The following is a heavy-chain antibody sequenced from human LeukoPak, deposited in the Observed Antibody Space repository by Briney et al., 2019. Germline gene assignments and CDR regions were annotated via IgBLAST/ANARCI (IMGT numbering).Heavy chain of an antibody. CDR1: GYTFTSYG. D-gene: IGHD6-19*01. CDR3: ARDLRYSSGWSASGMDV. Sequence: GASVKVSCKASGYTFTSYGISWVRQVPGQGLEWMGRINPRDGETSFAQKFQGRVTMTRDTSISTAYMELSGLRSDDTAVYYCARDLRYSSGWSASGMDVWGKGTTVTISS. J-gene: IGHJ6*03. CDR2: INPRDGET. V-gene: IGHV1-18*01.